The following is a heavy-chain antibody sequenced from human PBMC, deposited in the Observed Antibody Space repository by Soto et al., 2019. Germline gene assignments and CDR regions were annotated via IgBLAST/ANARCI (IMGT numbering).Heavy chain of an antibody. Sequence: EVQLLESGGGLLQPGGSLRLSCAASGFTFSSYAMSWVRQAPGKGLEWVSAISGSGGSTYYADSVKGRFTISRDNSKNTLYLQMNSLRAEDTAVYYCAKADDYGDYLFDYWGQGTLVTVSS. J-gene: IGHJ4*02. D-gene: IGHD4-17*01. CDR1: GFTFSSYA. V-gene: IGHV3-23*01. CDR2: ISGSGGST. CDR3: AKADDYGDYLFDY.